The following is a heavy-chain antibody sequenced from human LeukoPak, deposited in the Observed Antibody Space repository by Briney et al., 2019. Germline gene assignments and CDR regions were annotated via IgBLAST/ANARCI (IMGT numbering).Heavy chain of an antibody. D-gene: IGHD6-13*01. CDR1: GGSVNSSSYY. Sequence: SETLSLTCAVSGGSVNSSSYYWGWIRQPPGKGLEWIGSIYYRGSTYYNPSLKSRVTISVDTSENQFSLKLSSVTAADTAVYYCARRRRYSSTWYPFDYWGQGTLVTISS. CDR2: IYYRGST. CDR3: ARRRRYSSTWYPFDY. V-gene: IGHV4-39*01. J-gene: IGHJ4*02.